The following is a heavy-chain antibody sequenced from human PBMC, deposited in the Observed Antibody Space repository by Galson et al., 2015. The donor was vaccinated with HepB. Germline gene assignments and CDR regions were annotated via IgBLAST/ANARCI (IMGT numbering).Heavy chain of an antibody. Sequence: SLRLSCAASGFTVSSNYMSWVRQAPGKGLEWVSIIYSGGSTYYADSVKGRFTISRHNSKNTLSLQMNSLRADDTAVYYCAAGVVVTANAFDYWGQGTLVTVSS. CDR2: IYSGGST. V-gene: IGHV3-53*04. J-gene: IGHJ4*02. CDR3: AAGVVVTANAFDY. CDR1: GFTVSSNY. D-gene: IGHD2-21*02.